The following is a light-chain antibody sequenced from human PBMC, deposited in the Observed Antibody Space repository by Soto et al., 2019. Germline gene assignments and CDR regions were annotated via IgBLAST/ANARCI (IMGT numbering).Light chain of an antibody. Sequence: DIHMTQSPATLSASVGDRVTITCRASQSISTWLAWYQQKPGKAPKPLIYWASSLESGVPSRFSGSGSGTEFTLTISSLQPDAFATYYCQQYTTYSGTFGPGTKVDIK. J-gene: IGKJ3*01. CDR3: QQYTTYSGT. CDR1: QSISTW. CDR2: WAS. V-gene: IGKV1-5*03.